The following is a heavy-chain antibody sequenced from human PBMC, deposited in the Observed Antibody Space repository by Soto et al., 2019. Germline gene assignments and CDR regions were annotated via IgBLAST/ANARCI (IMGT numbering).Heavy chain of an antibody. V-gene: IGHV3-30*18. Sequence: VPLVESGGGVVQPGRSLRLSCAASGFTFSHYAMHWVRQATGKGLEWVALMLYDGSNEYYADSVKGRFTISRDNSKNTLYLQMNSLRAEDTAVYYCAKDGRNNFDYWGQGTLVTVSS. CDR2: MLYDGSNE. J-gene: IGHJ4*02. CDR3: AKDGRNNFDY. CDR1: GFTFSHYA.